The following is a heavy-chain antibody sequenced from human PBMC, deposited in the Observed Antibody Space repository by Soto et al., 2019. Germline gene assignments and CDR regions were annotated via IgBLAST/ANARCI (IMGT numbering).Heavy chain of an antibody. CDR1: GFPFSSYG. V-gene: IGHV3-33*01. CDR2: IWYDGSNK. D-gene: IGHD1-20*01. CDR3: ARDAPGIRLRPSPNWFDP. J-gene: IGHJ5*02. Sequence: PGGSLRLSCAASGFPFSSYGMHWVRQAPGKGLEWVAVIWYDGSNKYYADSVKGRFTISRDNSKNTLYLQMNSLRAEDTAVYYCARDAPGIRLRPSPNWFDPWGQGTLVTVSS.